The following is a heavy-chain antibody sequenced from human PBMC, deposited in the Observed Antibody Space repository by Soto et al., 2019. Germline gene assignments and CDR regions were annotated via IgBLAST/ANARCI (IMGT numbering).Heavy chain of an antibody. D-gene: IGHD3-9*01. Sequence: SVKVSCKASGGTFSSYAISWVRQAPGQGLEWMGGIIPIFGTANYAQKFQGRVTITADESTSTAYMELSSLRSEDTAVYYCARVRRAVVDWLLYAPYYYGMDVWGQGTTVTV. V-gene: IGHV1-69*13. J-gene: IGHJ6*02. CDR3: ARVRRAVVDWLLYAPYYYGMDV. CDR1: GGTFSSYA. CDR2: IIPIFGTA.